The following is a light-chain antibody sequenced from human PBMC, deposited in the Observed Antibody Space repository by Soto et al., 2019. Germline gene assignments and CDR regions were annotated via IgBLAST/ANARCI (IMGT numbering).Light chain of an antibody. CDR2: LGS. V-gene: IGKV2-28*01. J-gene: IGKJ1*01. CDR1: QSLLHSDGYIY. CDR3: RQALQTPWT. Sequence: EIVMTQSPLSLPVTPGEPASISCRSSQSLLHSDGYIYLDWYLQRPGQSPQLLICLGSNRASGVPDRFSGSGSGTHFTLTISRVEAEDFGVYYCRQALQTPWTFGQGTRGEVK.